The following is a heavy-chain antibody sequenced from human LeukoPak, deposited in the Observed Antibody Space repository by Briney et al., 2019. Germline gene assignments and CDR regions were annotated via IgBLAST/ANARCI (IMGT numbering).Heavy chain of an antibody. CDR2: TYHSGST. V-gene: IGHV4-59*01. D-gene: IGHD3-22*01. CDR3: ARSDSNDYYPTPDY. Sequence: SETLSLTCTVSGASISTYYCSWIRQPPGKGLEWIGYTYHSGSTNYNPSLKSRVTISVDTSKNQFSLKLSSVTAADTAVYYCARSDSNDYYPTPDYWGQGTLVTVSS. J-gene: IGHJ4*02. CDR1: GASISTYY.